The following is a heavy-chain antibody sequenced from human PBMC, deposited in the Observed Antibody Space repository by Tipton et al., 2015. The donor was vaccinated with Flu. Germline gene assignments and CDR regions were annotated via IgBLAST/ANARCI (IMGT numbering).Heavy chain of an antibody. J-gene: IGHJ4*02. Sequence: GLVKPSETLSLTCAVSGYSISSGYYWGWIRQSPRKGLQYLGSIYHSGTTYYNPSLKSRLTMSVDTSNNQFSLRLSSVTAADTAVYYCARHTGDSVRGVIDYWGQGTLVSVPS. D-gene: IGHD3-10*02. CDR2: IYHSGTT. CDR1: GYSISSGYY. V-gene: IGHV4-38-2*01. CDR3: ARHTGDSVRGVIDY.